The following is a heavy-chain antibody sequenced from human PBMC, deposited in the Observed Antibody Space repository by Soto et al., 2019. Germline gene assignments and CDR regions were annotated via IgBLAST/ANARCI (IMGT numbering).Heavy chain of an antibody. J-gene: IGHJ1*01. CDR2: IIPILGIA. CDR1: GCTFSSYT. D-gene: IGHD2-21*02. CDR3: AIGRGDCYRH. Sequence: SVKVSCKASGCTFSSYTISCVRQAPGQGLEWMGRIIPILGIANYAQKFQGRVTITADKSTSTAYMELSSLRSEDTAVYYMAIGRGDCYRHWGQGTLVTVSS. V-gene: IGHV1-69*02.